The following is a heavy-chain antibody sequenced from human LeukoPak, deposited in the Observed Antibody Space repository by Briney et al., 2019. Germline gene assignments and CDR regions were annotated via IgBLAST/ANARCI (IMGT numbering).Heavy chain of an antibody. CDR3: AKDRLLSSSTGWKCFDH. D-gene: IGHD2-2*01. CDR2: IRYDASNK. Sequence: GGSLRLSCAASGFTFSTYGMHWVRQAPGKGLEWVTFIRYDASNKYYADSVKGRFTISRDNSKNTLYLQMNSLRAEDTAVYYCAKDRLLSSSTGWKCFDHWGQGTLVTVSS. CDR1: GFTFSTYG. V-gene: IGHV3-30*02. J-gene: IGHJ4*02.